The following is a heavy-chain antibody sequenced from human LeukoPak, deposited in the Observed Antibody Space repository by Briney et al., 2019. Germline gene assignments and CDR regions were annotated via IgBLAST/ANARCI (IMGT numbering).Heavy chain of an antibody. CDR1: GFTFSGHA. Sequence: PGGSLRLSCAASGFTFSGHAMVWVRQGPGKGLEWVSFISYDGSNSVHADSVMGRFTISRDNSKNTVDLQINSLRDEDTAVYYRAKDWGQRGVGASLGHWGQGTLVIVSS. J-gene: IGHJ4*02. CDR3: AKDWGQRGVGASLGH. V-gene: IGHV3-30*18. CDR2: ISYDGSNS. D-gene: IGHD1-26*01.